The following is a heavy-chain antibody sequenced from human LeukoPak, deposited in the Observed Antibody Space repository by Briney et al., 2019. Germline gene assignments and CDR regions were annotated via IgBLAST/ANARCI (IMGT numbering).Heavy chain of an antibody. CDR1: GFTFSSYG. J-gene: IGHJ4*02. CDR2: IRYDGSNK. Sequence: HSGGSLRLSCAASGFTFSSYGMHWVRQAPGKGLEWVAFIRYDGSNKYYADSVKGRFTISRDNSKNTLYLQMNSLRAEDTAVYYCAKDLFLSITGTIRFGFDYWGQGTLVTVSS. D-gene: IGHD1-7*01. V-gene: IGHV3-30*02. CDR3: AKDLFLSITGTIRFGFDY.